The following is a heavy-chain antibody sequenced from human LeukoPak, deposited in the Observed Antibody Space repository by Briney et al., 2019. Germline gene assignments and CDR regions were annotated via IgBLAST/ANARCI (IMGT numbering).Heavy chain of an antibody. CDR1: GFTFRSYG. CDR2: ISYDGSNK. Sequence: GGSLRLSCAASGFTFRSYGMHWVRQAPGKGLEWVAVISYDGSNKYYGDSVKGRFTISRDNSKNTLHLQMNGLRAEDTAVYYCAKDVVMGPTNHGLDYWGQGTLVTVSS. V-gene: IGHV3-30*18. J-gene: IGHJ4*02. D-gene: IGHD1-26*01. CDR3: AKDVVMGPTNHGLDY.